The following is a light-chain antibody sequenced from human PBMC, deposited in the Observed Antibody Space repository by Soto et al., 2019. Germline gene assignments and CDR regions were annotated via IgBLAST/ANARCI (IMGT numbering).Light chain of an antibody. CDR2: SDD. CDR1: SSNIGRNT. J-gene: IGLJ2*01. V-gene: IGLV1-44*01. Sequence: QSVLTQPPSVSGTPGQRVSISCSGSSSNIGRNTVNWYQQLPGTAPKVLIYSDDPRPSGVPDRFSVSRSCTSASLAITGLQYDDDADYYCATWDDSLDGHVVFGGGSQLTVL. CDR3: ATWDDSLDGHVV.